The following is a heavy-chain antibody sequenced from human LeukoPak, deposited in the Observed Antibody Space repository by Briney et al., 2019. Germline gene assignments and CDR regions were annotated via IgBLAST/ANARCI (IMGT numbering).Heavy chain of an antibody. D-gene: IGHD3-22*01. CDR2: IYWDDDK. Sequence: SGPTLVKPTQTLTLTCTFSGFSLSTRGAGVGWIRQPPGKALEWLALIYWDDDKRYSPSLKSRLTITKDTSKNQVVLTMTNMDPLDTATYYCAHWDFDGSGYDYWGQGTLVTVSS. CDR1: GFSLSTRGAG. V-gene: IGHV2-5*02. J-gene: IGHJ4*02. CDR3: AHWDFDGSGYDY.